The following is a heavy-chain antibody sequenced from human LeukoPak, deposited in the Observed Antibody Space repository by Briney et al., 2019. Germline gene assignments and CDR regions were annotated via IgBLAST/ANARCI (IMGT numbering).Heavy chain of an antibody. Sequence: GASVKVSCKASGFTFTSSAMQWVRQARGQRLEWIGWIVVGSGNTNYAQKFQERATITRDMSTSTAYMELSSLRSEDTAVYYCAAAGYDSSGYRSDWGQGTLVTVSS. CDR1: GFTFTSSA. CDR2: IVVGSGNT. CDR3: AAAGYDSSGYRSD. V-gene: IGHV1-58*02. D-gene: IGHD3-22*01. J-gene: IGHJ4*02.